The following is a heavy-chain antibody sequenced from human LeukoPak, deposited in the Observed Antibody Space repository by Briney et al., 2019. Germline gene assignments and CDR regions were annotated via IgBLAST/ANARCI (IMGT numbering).Heavy chain of an antibody. D-gene: IGHD3-10*01. CDR2: IYYKGNT. Sequence: PSETLSLTCTVSGGSITHYYWTWIRQPPGKGLEWIGNIYYKGNTNYNPSLKSRVTMSVDTSTNHLSLKVRSVTAAYTAVYFCARGLQTGRKDAFDPWGQGTLVNVSS. CDR1: GGSITHYY. CDR3: ARGLQTGRKDAFDP. J-gene: IGHJ5*02. V-gene: IGHV4-59*01.